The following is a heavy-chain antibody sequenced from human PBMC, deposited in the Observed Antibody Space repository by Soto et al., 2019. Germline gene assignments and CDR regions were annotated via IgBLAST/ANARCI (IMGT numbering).Heavy chain of an antibody. V-gene: IGHV4-31*03. J-gene: IGHJ4*02. D-gene: IGHD1-26*01. Sequence: PSETLSLTCTVSGGSIYTGCLYWSWIRQVPGKGLEWLGYIYYSGSTQYTPSLKSRLSISTDASDNQFSLRLNSVTAADTAVYYCATSLVTSPARVDYWGQGTPVTVSS. CDR3: ATSLVTSPARVDY. CDR1: GGSIYTGCLY. CDR2: IYYSGST.